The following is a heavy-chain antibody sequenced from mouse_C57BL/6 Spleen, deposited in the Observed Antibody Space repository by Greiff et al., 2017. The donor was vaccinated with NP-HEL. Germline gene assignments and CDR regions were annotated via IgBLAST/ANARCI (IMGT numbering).Heavy chain of an antibody. CDR3: ARGEFYYYGSSYNWYFDV. J-gene: IGHJ1*03. CDR2: IDPSDSYT. D-gene: IGHD1-1*01. CDR1: GYTFTSYW. Sequence: QVQLQQPGAELVRPGTSVKLSCKASGYTFTSYWMHWVKQRPGQGLEWIGVIDPSDSYTNYNQKFKGKATLTVDTSSSTAYMQLSSLTSEDSAVYYCARGEFYYYGSSYNWYFDVWGTGTTVTVSS. V-gene: IGHV1-59*01.